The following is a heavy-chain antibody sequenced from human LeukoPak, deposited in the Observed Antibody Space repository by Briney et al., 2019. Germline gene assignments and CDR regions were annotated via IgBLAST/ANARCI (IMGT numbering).Heavy chain of an antibody. Sequence: PGRSLRLSCAASGFTFSNYGMHWVRQAPGKGLEWVALIWYDGSNKYYSDSVKGRFTISRDNSKNTLYLQMNSLRAEDTAVYYCARWGPVETAIFDYWGQGTLVTVSS. CDR3: ARWGPVETAIFDY. J-gene: IGHJ4*02. D-gene: IGHD2-21*02. V-gene: IGHV3-33*01. CDR1: GFTFSNYG. CDR2: IWYDGSNK.